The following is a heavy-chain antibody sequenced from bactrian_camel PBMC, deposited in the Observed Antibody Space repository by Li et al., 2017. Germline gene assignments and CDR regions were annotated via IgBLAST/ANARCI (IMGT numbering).Heavy chain of an antibody. CDR2: FYIGYGNT. D-gene: IGHD2*01. J-gene: IGHJ4*01. CDR1: SSTDNTYC. CDR3: AAKIGGGCYTFRANAYNY. V-gene: IGHV3S1*01. Sequence: HVQLVESGGGSVTAGGSLNLTCASSSSTDNTYCMAWFRQAPGKEREGVARFYIGYGNTYYADSVKGRFTISKDVAKNTLYLQMNSLKPEDTAMYYCAAKIGGGCYTFRANAYNYWGQGTQVTVS.